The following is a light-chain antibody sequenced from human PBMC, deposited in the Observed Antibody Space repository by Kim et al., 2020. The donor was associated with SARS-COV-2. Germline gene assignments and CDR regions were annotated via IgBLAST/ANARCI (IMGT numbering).Light chain of an antibody. Sequence: ASVGDRVVIACQASRDVTSYLNWCQQKPGKPPNLLIYDTSSLETGVPSRFSGSGSGTNFTFTISSLQPEDIATYYCQQYNSLPLTFGGGTKVDIK. V-gene: IGKV1-33*01. CDR2: DTS. CDR3: QQYNSLPLT. J-gene: IGKJ4*01. CDR1: RDVTSY.